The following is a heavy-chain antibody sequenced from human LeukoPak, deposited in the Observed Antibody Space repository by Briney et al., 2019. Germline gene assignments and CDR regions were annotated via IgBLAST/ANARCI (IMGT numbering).Heavy chain of an antibody. CDR3: ARKGDYDSSGYHNWFDL. CDR2: ISSSSSTI. Sequence: GGSLRLSCAASGLTFSSYSMNWVRQAPGKGLEWVSYISSSSSTIYYADSVKGRFTISRDNAKNSLYLQVNSLRDEDTAVYYCARKGDYDSSGYHNWFDLWGQGTLVTVSS. CDR1: GLTFSSYS. V-gene: IGHV3-48*02. D-gene: IGHD3-22*01. J-gene: IGHJ5*02.